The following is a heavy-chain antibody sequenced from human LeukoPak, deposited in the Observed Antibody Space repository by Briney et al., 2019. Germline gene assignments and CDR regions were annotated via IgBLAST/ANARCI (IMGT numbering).Heavy chain of an antibody. CDR1: GFTFSDYY. V-gene: IGHV3-11*04. Sequence: PGGSLRLSCAVSGFTFSDYYMSWIRQAPGKGLEWVSYISSGGSTISHADSVKGRFTISRDNAENSLYLQMNSLRAEDTAVYYCAGNYYGSGSYRYWGQGTLVTVSS. CDR3: AGNYYGSGSYRY. J-gene: IGHJ4*02. CDR2: ISSGGSTI. D-gene: IGHD3-10*01.